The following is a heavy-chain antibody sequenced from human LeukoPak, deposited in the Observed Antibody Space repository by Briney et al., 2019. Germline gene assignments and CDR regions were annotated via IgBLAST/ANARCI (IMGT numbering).Heavy chain of an antibody. D-gene: IGHD3-10*01. J-gene: IGHJ4*02. CDR1: KFTFSNYG. Sequence: GGSLRLSCTASKFTFSNYGMQWVRQAPGKGLEWVAVVSSDGGTKYYADSVKGRFTISRDNSRNTMYLQMDSLRAEDTAVYYCAKEYDSGGYGANFDYWGRGTLVTVSS. V-gene: IGHV3-30*18. CDR3: AKEYDSGGYGANFDY. CDR2: VSSDGGTK.